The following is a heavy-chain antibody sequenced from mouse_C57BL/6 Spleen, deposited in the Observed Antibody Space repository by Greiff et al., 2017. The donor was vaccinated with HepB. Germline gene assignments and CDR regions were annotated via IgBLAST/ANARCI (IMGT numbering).Heavy chain of an antibody. CDR1: GYTFTSYW. Sequence: VQLQQSGTELVKPGASVKLSCKASGYTFTSYWMHWVKQRPGQGLEWIGNINPSNGGTNYNEKFKSKATLTVDKSSSTAYMQLSRLTSEDSAVYYYARGYYGSSYRFDYWGQGTTLTVSS. CDR2: INPSNGGT. J-gene: IGHJ2*01. V-gene: IGHV1-53*01. CDR3: ARGYYGSSYRFDY. D-gene: IGHD1-1*01.